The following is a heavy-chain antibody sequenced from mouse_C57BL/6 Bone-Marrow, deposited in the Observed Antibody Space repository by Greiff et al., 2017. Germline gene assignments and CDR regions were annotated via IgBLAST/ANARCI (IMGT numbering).Heavy chain of an antibody. J-gene: IGHJ4*01. Sequence: QVHVKQPGAELVMPGASVKLSCKASGYTFTSYWMHWVKQRPGQGLEWIGEIDPSDSYTNYNQKFKGKSTLTVDKSSSTAYMQLSSLTSEDSAVYYCARFHGNYAMDYWGQGTSVTVSS. CDR3: ARFHGNYAMDY. V-gene: IGHV1-69*01. CDR2: IDPSDSYT. CDR1: GYTFTSYW.